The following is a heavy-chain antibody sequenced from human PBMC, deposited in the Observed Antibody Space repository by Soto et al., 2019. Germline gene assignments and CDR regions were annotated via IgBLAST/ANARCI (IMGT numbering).Heavy chain of an antibody. V-gene: IGHV1-18*01. J-gene: IGHJ1*01. CDR2: ISTYNGNT. Sequence: QVQLVQYGAEVKKPGASVNVSGKASGYTFTSYGITWVRQATEQGLEWMGWISTYNGNTNYAQKLQGRVTMTTDTSTSTAYLELRSLRFDNTAVYYCARVDYGSLISDEYFQDWGQGTLVTVSS. CDR3: ARVDYGSLISDEYFQD. D-gene: IGHD4-17*01. CDR1: GYTFTSYG.